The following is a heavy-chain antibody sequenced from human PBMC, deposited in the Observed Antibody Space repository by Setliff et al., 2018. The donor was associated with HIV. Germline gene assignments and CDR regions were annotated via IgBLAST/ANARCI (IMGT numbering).Heavy chain of an antibody. CDR3: ARGMEYYDTSGYYQYYFDY. J-gene: IGHJ4*02. D-gene: IGHD3-22*01. CDR2: INPKRDST. CDR1: GYSFTDYY. Sequence: ASVKVSCKASGYSFTDYYIHWVRQAPGQGLEWMGWINPKRDSTNYAQKFQGWITMTRDTSISTASMELSRLKSDDTAVYYCARGMEYYDTSGYYQYYFDYWGQGTLVTVSS. V-gene: IGHV1-2*04.